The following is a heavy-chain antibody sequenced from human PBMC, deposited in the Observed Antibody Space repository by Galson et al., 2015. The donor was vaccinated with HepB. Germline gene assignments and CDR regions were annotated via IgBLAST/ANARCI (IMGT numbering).Heavy chain of an antibody. CDR1: GDSVSSHSAA. D-gene: IGHD6-13*01. Sequence: CAISGDSVSSHSAAWNWIRQSPSRGLEWLGRTYYRSKWYNDYAVSVKSRITINPDTSKNQFSLQLNSVTPEDTAVYYCARLWDQGYSSSWYYYYYGMDVWGQGTTVTVSS. CDR3: ARLWDQGYSSSWYYYYYGMDV. CDR2: TYYRSKWYN. V-gene: IGHV6-1*01. J-gene: IGHJ6*02.